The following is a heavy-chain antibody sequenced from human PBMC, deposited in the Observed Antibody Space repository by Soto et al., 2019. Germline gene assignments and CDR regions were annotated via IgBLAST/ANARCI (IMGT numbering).Heavy chain of an antibody. CDR1: GYTFTSYD. CDR2: MNPNSGNT. J-gene: IGHJ6*02. V-gene: IGHV1-8*01. D-gene: IGHD6-13*01. CDR3: ALAGPGAAADYYYYYGMDV. Sequence: AASVKVSCKASGYTFTSYDINWVRQATGQGLEWMGWMNPNSGNTGYAQKFQGRVTMTRNTSISTAYMELSSLRSEETAVYYCALAGPGAAADYYYYYGMDVWGQGTTVTVSS.